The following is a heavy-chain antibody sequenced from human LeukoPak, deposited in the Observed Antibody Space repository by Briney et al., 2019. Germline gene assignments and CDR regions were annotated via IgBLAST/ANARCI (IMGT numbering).Heavy chain of an antibody. CDR1: GYTFTSYG. Sequence: ASVKVSRKASGYTFTSYGISWVRQAPGQGLEWMGWISAYNGNTNYAQKLQGRVTMTTDTSTSTAYMELRSLRSDDTAVHYCARDRSDSSSWYHRRGYNWFDPWGQGTLVTVSS. CDR3: ARDRSDSSSWYHRRGYNWFDP. D-gene: IGHD6-13*01. V-gene: IGHV1-18*01. J-gene: IGHJ5*02. CDR2: ISAYNGNT.